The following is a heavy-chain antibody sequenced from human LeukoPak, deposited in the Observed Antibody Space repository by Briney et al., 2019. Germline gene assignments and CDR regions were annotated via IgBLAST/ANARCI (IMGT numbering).Heavy chain of an antibody. V-gene: IGHV4-34*01. J-gene: IGHJ4*02. CDR1: GGSFSGYY. Sequence: SETLSLTCAVYGGSFSGYYWSWIRQPPGKGLEWIGEINHSGSTNYNPSLKSRVTISVDASKNQFSLKLSSVTAADTAVYYCARDTRGFGDYWGQGTLVTVSS. D-gene: IGHD3-10*01. CDR3: ARDTRGFGDY. CDR2: INHSGST.